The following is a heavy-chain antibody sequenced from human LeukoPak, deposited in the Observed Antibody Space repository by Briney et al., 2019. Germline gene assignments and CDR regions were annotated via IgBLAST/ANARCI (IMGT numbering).Heavy chain of an antibody. J-gene: IGHJ4*02. V-gene: IGHV3-74*01. Sequence: GGSLRLSCAASGFTFSSYWMHWVRQAPGKGLVWVSRINSDGGSTSYADSVKGRFTISRDNAKNTLYLQMNSLRAEDTAVYYCARVRQLVLGYFDYWGQGTLVTVSS. CDR2: INSDGGST. CDR3: ARVRQLVLGYFDY. CDR1: GFTFSSYW. D-gene: IGHD6-13*01.